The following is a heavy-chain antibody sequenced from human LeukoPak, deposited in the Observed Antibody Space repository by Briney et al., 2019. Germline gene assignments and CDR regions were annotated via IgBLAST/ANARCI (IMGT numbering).Heavy chain of an antibody. V-gene: IGHV4-59*01. J-gene: IGHJ2*01. D-gene: IGHD4-11*01. CDR1: GGSISSYY. CDR3: ARERRDSNWALPRYFDL. CDR2: IYYSGST. Sequence: SETLSLTCTVSGGSISSYYWSWIRQPPGKGLEWIGYIYYSGSTNYNPSLKSRVTISVDTSKNQSSLKLSSVTAADTAVYYCARERRDSNWALPRYFDLWGRGTLVTVSS.